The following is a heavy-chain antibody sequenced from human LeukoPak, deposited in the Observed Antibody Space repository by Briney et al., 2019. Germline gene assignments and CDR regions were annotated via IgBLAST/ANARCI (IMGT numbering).Heavy chain of an antibody. CDR3: ATSRDSSGYYGDY. J-gene: IGHJ4*02. Sequence: ASVMVSCKASGYTFTSYDINWVRQATGQGLEWMGWMNPNSGNTGYAQKFQGRVTMTRNTSISTAYMELSSLRSEDTAVYYCATSRDSSGYYGDYWGQGTLVTVSS. D-gene: IGHD3-22*01. CDR2: MNPNSGNT. V-gene: IGHV1-8*01. CDR1: GYTFTSYD.